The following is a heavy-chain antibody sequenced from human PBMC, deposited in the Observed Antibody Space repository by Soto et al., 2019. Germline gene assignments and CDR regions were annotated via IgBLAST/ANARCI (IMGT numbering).Heavy chain of an antibody. CDR2: ITGTGGNT. Sequence: EVQLLESGGGLVQTGGSLRLSCAASGFPLSTYGMTWVRQAPGKGLEWVSAITGTGGNTYYVDSVKGRFTSSRDNSKNMLYLPVNSLRVEDTAVYYCARIRGYGYGLDVWGQGTTVTVSS. CDR3: ARIRGYGYGLDV. CDR1: GFPLSTYG. D-gene: IGHD5-12*01. J-gene: IGHJ6*02. V-gene: IGHV3-23*01.